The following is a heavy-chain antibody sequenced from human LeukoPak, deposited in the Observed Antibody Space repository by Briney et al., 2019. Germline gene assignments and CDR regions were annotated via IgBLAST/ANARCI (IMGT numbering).Heavy chain of an antibody. D-gene: IGHD1-26*01. CDR3: AREWEIANYYFDY. CDR2: ISSTSTYI. V-gene: IGHV3-21*01. CDR1: GFTFSTYR. J-gene: IGHJ4*02. Sequence: GGSLRLSCAASGFTFSTYRMNWVRQAPGKGLEWVSSISSTSTYIYYADSVKGRFTISRDNAKNSLYLQMNSLRAEDTAVYYCAREWEIANYYFDYWGQGTLVTVSS.